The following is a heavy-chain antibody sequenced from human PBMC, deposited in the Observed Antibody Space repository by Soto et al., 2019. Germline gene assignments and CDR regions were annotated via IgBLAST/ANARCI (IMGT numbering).Heavy chain of an antibody. CDR2: ISYDGSNK. CDR3: AKDFWSGYFIGFSGARCC. D-gene: IGHD3-3*01. V-gene: IGHV3-30*18. CDR1: GFTFSSYG. Sequence: GGSLRLSCAASGFTFSSYGMHWVRQAPGKVLEWVAVISYDGSNKYYADSVKGRFTISRDNSKNTLYLQMNSLRAEDTAVYYCAKDFWSGYFIGFSGARCCWGQGTLVTVSS. J-gene: IGHJ4*02.